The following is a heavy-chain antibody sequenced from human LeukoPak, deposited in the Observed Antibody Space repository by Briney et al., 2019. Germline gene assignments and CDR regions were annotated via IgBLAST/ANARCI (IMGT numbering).Heavy chain of an antibody. CDR3: ARGAPRYCSSTSCYGGDY. V-gene: IGHV4-34*01. Sequence: SETLSLTCAVYGGSFSGYYWSWIRQPPGKGLEWIGEINHSGSTNYYPSLKSRVTISVDTSKNQFSLKLSSVTAADTAVYYCARGAPRYCSSTSCYGGDYWGQGTLVTVSS. D-gene: IGHD2-2*01. CDR2: INHSGST. J-gene: IGHJ4*02. CDR1: GGSFSGYY.